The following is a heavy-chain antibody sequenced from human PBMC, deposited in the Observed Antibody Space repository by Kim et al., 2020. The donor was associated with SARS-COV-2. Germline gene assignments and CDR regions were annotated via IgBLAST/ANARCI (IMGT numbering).Heavy chain of an antibody. CDR3: AREAAQTYYGMDV. D-gene: IGHD6-13*01. CDR1: GFTFSSYS. Sequence: GGSLRLSCAASGFTFSSYSMNWVRQAPGKGLEWVSSISSSSSYIYYADSVKGRFTISRDNAKNSLYLQMNSLRAEDTAVYYCAREAAQTYYGMDVWGQGTTVTVSS. V-gene: IGHV3-21*01. CDR2: ISSSSSYI. J-gene: IGHJ6*02.